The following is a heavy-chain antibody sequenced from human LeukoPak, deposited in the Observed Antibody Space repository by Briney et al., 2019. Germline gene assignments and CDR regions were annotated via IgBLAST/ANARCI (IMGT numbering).Heavy chain of an antibody. CDR2: ISGNGDIT. Sequence: ETLSLTCAVSGGSISSGGYSWSWVRQAPGKGLEWVSAISGNGDITYYTDSVKGRFTISRDNSKNTLYLQMNSLRAEDTAVYYCAKVTGGDMITYGGLDYWGQGTLVTVSS. J-gene: IGHJ4*02. CDR3: AKVTGGDMITYGGLDY. CDR1: GGSISSGGYS. D-gene: IGHD3-16*01. V-gene: IGHV3-23*01.